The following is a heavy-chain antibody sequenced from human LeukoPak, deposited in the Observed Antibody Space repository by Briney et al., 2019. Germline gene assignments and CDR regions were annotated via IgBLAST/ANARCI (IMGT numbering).Heavy chain of an antibody. D-gene: IGHD6-19*01. J-gene: IGHJ4*02. CDR3: ARAGLKAVAGLSAY. CDR2: TSYDGSKE. CDR1: GFTFSSYA. V-gene: IGHV3-30-3*01. Sequence: GGSLRLSCAASGFTFSSYAMHWVRQAPGRGLEWVAVTSYDGSKEYYADSVKGRFTISRDNSKNTLYLQMNSLRAEDAAVYYCARAGLKAVAGLSAYWGQGTLVTVSS.